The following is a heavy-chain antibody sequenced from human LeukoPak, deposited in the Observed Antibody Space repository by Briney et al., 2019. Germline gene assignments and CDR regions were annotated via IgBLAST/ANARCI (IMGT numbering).Heavy chain of an antibody. CDR2: INHSGST. J-gene: IGHJ4*02. Sequence: SETLPLTCAVYGGSFSGYYWSWIRQPPGKGLEWIGEINHSGSTNYNPSLKSRVTISVDTSKNQFSLKLSSVTAADTAVYYCARKCSSTSCYSYWGQGTLVTVSS. CDR3: ARKCSSTSCYSY. CDR1: GGSFSGYY. D-gene: IGHD2-2*01. V-gene: IGHV4-34*01.